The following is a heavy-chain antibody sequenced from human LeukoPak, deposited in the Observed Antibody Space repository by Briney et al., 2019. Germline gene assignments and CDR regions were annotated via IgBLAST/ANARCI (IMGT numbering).Heavy chain of an antibody. CDR3: ARTTYYYDSSGYLPDY. V-gene: IGHV1-18*01. D-gene: IGHD3-22*01. Sequence: ALVKVSCKASGYTFTSYGISWVRQAPGQGLEWMGWISAYNGNTNYAQKLQGRVTMTTDTSTSTAYMELRSLRSDDTAVYYCARTTYYYDSSGYLPDYWGQGTLVTVSS. CDR2: ISAYNGNT. J-gene: IGHJ4*02. CDR1: GYTFTSYG.